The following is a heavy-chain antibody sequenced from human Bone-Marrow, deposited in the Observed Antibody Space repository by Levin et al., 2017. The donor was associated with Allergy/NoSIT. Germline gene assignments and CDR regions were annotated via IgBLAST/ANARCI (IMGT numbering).Heavy chain of an antibody. CDR1: GNTFTDTGYY. CDR3: AINKAGPSFDY. D-gene: IGHD6-13*01. V-gene: IGHV1-2*02. CDR2: IKPNDGGT. Sequence: ASVKVSCKASGNTFTDTGYYLHWLRQAPRQGLEWMGWIKPNDGGTKYAQKSQGRVTMTRDTSITTAYMELSSLRPDDTAVYYCAINKAGPSFDYWGQGTLVTVSS. J-gene: IGHJ4*02.